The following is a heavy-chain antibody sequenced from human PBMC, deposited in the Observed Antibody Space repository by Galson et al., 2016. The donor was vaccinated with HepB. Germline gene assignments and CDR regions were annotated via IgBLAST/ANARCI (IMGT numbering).Heavy chain of an antibody. Sequence: SLRLSCAASGFTFSKYALHWVRQAPGKGLEWVAVISTNGINEKYEDSVKGRFTVSRDNSKNTVDLQMNSLRPEDTAVYYCAKDQGVLQHFDWLTYDAFDMWGQGTMVTVSS. J-gene: IGHJ3*02. V-gene: IGHV3-30*18. CDR2: ISTNGINE. CDR3: AKDQGVLQHFDWLTYDAFDM. CDR1: GFTFSKYA. D-gene: IGHD3-9*01.